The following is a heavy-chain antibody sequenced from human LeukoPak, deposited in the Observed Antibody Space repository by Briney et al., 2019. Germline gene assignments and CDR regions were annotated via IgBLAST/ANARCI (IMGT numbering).Heavy chain of an antibody. V-gene: IGHV1-8*03. D-gene: IGHD5-12*01. CDR3: ARGRSSGYVP. Sequence: SVKVSRKASGYTFTSYDINWVRQATGQRLEWMGWMNPNSGNTGYAQKFQGRVTITRNTSISTAYMELSSLRSEDTAVYYCARGRSSGYVPWGQGTLVTVSS. CDR1: GYTFTSYD. J-gene: IGHJ5*02. CDR2: MNPNSGNT.